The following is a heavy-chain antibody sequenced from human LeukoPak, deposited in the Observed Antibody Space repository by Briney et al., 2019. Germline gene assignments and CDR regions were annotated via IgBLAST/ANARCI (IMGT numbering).Heavy chain of an antibody. CDR3: ASTLHSGSYSDY. D-gene: IGHD3-10*01. CDR1: GGTFSSYA. J-gene: IGHJ4*02. Sequence: SVKVSCKASGGTFSSYAIIWVRQAPGQGLEWMGRIIPILGIANYAQKFQGRVTITADKSTSTAYMELSSLRSEDTAVYYCASTLHSGSYSDYWGQGTLVTVSS. V-gene: IGHV1-69*04. CDR2: IIPILGIA.